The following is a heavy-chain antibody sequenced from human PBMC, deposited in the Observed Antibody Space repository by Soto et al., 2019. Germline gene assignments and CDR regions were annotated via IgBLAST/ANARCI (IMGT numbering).Heavy chain of an antibody. D-gene: IGHD6-19*01. CDR1: GFTFSSYS. CDR3: ARDSGVGSSGWYGAFDI. CDR2: ISSSSSYI. Sequence: GGSLRFSCAASGFTFSSYSMNWVRQAPGKGLEWVSSISSSSSYIYYADSVKGRFTISRDNAKNSLYLQMNSLRAEDTAVYYCARDSGVGSSGWYGAFDIWGQGTMVTVSS. J-gene: IGHJ3*02. V-gene: IGHV3-21*01.